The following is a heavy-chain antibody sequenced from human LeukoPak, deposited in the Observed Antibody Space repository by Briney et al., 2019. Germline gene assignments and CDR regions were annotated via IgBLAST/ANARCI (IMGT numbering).Heavy chain of an antibody. Sequence: SEALSLTCTVSGGSISSYYWSWIRQPPGKGLEWIGYIYYSGSTNYNPSLKSRVTISVDTSKNQFSLKLSSVTAADTAVYYCARAAPMAPYYFYYWAQGTLVTVSS. CDR3: ARAAPMAPYYFYY. CDR2: IYYSGST. D-gene: IGHD2-2*01. J-gene: IGHJ4*02. CDR1: GGSISSYY. V-gene: IGHV4-59*01.